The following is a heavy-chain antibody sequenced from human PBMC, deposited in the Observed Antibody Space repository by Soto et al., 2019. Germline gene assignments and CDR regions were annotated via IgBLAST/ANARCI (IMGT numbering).Heavy chain of an antibody. J-gene: IGHJ4*02. CDR2: IFDSGTT. CDR1: GGSITSVNHY. D-gene: IGHD2-8*02. CDR3: AREVSGTGAFDY. Sequence: QVQLEQSGPGLVKPAQTLSLTCKISGGSITSVNHYWSWIRQSPGEGLEWIGYIFDSGTTHYNPPLKGRVTISGDASQSQFSLTIHSVTAADTAVYYCAREVSGTGAFDYWGQGTLVTVSS. V-gene: IGHV4-31*02.